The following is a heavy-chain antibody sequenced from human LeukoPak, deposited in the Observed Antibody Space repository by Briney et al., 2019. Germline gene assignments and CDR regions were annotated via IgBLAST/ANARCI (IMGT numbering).Heavy chain of an antibody. CDR2: IRSKVNNYAT. D-gene: IGHD5-18*01. V-gene: IGHV3-73*01. CDR3: TRHPNTAMVVTDASDI. J-gene: IGHJ3*02. Sequence: GGSLRLSXAASGFTFSGSAIHWVRQASGKGLEWVGRIRSKVNNYATSYAASAKDRFTISRDDSKNTAYLQMNSLKTEDTAVYYCTRHPNTAMVVTDASDIWGQGTMVTVSS. CDR1: GFTFSGSA.